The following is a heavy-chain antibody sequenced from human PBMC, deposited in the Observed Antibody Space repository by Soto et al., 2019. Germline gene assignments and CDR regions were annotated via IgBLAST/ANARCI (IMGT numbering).Heavy chain of an antibody. CDR3: ARRWGGGFDY. Sequence: QVQLQESGPGLVKPSETLSLTCTVSGGSISSYYWSWIRQPPGKGLEWIGYIYYSGSTNYNPSLKSRVTISVDTSKNQFSLKLSSVTAADTAVYYCARRWGGGFDYWGQGTRVTVSS. CDR2: IYYSGST. V-gene: IGHV4-59*08. D-gene: IGHD2-15*01. J-gene: IGHJ4*02. CDR1: GGSISSYY.